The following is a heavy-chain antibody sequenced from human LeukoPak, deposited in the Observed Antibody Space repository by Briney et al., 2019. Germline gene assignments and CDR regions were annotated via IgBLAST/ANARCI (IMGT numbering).Heavy chain of an antibody. V-gene: IGHV4-4*09. CDR1: GGSNTSYY. CDR3: ARKAPKKAWFDP. J-gene: IGHJ5*02. CDR2: SHPSGNS. Sequence: SETLSLTCTVSGGSNTSYYWSWIRQPPGKGLEWIGYSHPSGNSNYSPSLKSRVTISIDTSRNQFSLKLSSVTAAETAVYYCARKAPKKAWFDPWGQGTLVTVSS.